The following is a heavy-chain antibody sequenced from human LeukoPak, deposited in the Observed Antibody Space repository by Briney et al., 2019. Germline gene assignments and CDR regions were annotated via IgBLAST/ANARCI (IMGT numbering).Heavy chain of an antibody. V-gene: IGHV3-23*01. J-gene: IGHJ4*02. CDR1: GFTFSSYA. Sequence: GGSLRLSCAASGFTFSSYAMSWVRQAPGKGLEWVSSISGSAGSTSYADSVKGRFTISRDSSKNSLHLQTNSLRAEDTAVYYCARVRARRSYYGSGSSSPKWGQGTLVTVSS. D-gene: IGHD3-10*01. CDR2: ISGSAGST. CDR3: ARVRARRSYYGSGSSSPK.